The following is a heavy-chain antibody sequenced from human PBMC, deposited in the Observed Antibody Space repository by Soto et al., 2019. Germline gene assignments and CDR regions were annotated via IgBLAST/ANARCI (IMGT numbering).Heavy chain of an antibody. Sequence: SETLSLTCTVSGGSVSSGSYYWSWIRQPPGKGLEWIGYIYYSGSTNYNPSLKSRVTISVDTSKNQFSLKLSSVTAADTAVYYCASARITIFGVVDYYYGMDVWGQGTTVTVS. CDR1: GGSVSSGSYY. D-gene: IGHD3-3*01. CDR3: ASARITIFGVVDYYYGMDV. V-gene: IGHV4-61*01. J-gene: IGHJ6*02. CDR2: IYYSGST.